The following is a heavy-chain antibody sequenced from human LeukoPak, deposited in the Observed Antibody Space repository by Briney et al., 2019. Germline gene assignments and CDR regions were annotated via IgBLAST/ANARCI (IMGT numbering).Heavy chain of an antibody. CDR2: MYTRGNS. CDR1: GGSMNDYS. CDR3: AREGFGEANFDF. V-gene: IGHV4-4*07. J-gene: IGHJ4*02. D-gene: IGHD3-10*01. Sequence: SSETLSLTCTVSGGSMNDYSWSWIRQSAGNGLEWIGRMYTRGNSHYNPSLTSRVTISIDKSKNQFSLKLRSVTAADTAVYYCAREGFGEANFDFWGQGTRVTVSS.